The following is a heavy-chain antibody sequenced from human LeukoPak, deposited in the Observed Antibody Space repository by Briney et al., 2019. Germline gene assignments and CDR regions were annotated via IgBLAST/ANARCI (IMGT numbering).Heavy chain of an antibody. D-gene: IGHD4-17*01. J-gene: IGHJ4*02. CDR1: GGXISSYY. CDR2: IAYSGST. CDR3: ARRNYGDYDHYFDY. Sequence: SETLSLTCTVSGGXISSYYCSWIRQPPGKGLEWIGYIAYSGSTNYNPSLKSRVTISVDTSRNQFYLKLSSVTAADTAVYYCARRNYGDYDHYFDYWGQGTLVTVSS. V-gene: IGHV4-59*08.